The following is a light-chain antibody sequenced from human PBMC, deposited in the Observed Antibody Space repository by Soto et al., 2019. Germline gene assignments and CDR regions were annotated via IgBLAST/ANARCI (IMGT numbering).Light chain of an antibody. CDR3: QQYTGPPTT. V-gene: IGKV3-20*01. J-gene: IGKJ5*01. CDR1: QTVSNNY. CDR2: GTS. Sequence: ETGLTQSPGSLSLSLGDRATLSCRASQTVSNNYLAWYQQKPGQAPRLLIYGTSNRATGIPDRFSGSGSGTDFTLTITRLEPEDSAVYFCQQYTGPPTTFGQGTRLEIK.